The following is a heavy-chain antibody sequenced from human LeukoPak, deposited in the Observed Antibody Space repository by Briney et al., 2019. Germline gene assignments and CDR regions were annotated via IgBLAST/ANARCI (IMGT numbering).Heavy chain of an antibody. CDR3: AKQDYYDSSGYPPHFDY. J-gene: IGHJ4*02. CDR2: ISYDSEGN. V-gene: IGHV3-30*18. Sequence: GTSLRLSCVTSGFTFSNYGMHWVRQLPGKGLEWVAVISYDSEGNYHVDSVKGRFTISRDNSKNTLYLQMNSLRVDDTAVYYCAKQDYYDSSGYPPHFDYWGQGTLVTVSS. D-gene: IGHD3-22*01. CDR1: GFTFSNYG.